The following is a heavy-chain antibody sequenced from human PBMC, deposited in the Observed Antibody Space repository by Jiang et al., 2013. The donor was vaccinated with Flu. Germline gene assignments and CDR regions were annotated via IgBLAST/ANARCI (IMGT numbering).Heavy chain of an antibody. CDR2: IYHSGST. D-gene: IGHD4-17*01. Sequence: LLKPSETLSLTCTVSGYSISSGYYWGWIRQPPGKGLEWIGSIYHSGSTYYNPSLKSRVTISVDTSKNQFSLKLSSVTAADTAVYYCASTPTVTDFDYWGQGTLVTVSS. J-gene: IGHJ4*02. CDR1: GYSISSGYY. V-gene: IGHV4-38-2*02. CDR3: ASTPTVTDFDY.